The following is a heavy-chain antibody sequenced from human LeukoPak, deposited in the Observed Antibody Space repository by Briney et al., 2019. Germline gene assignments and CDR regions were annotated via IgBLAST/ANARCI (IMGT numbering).Heavy chain of an antibody. J-gene: IGHJ4*02. Sequence: PAGGSLRLSCEASGFTFSNYWMHWVRQPPGKGLMWVSRLPPDELGIIYADSVKGRFTVSRDNAKNTVYLQMNNLRVDDTAMYYCVGTKASRGSEYWGQGALVTVSS. CDR2: LPPDELGI. CDR3: VGTKASRGSEY. V-gene: IGHV3-74*01. CDR1: GFTFSNYW. D-gene: IGHD3-16*01.